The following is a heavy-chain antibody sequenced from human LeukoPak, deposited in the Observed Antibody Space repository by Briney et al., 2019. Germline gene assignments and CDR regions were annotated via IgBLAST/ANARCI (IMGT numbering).Heavy chain of an antibody. CDR2: ISAYNGNT. D-gene: IGHD6-19*01. CDR3: ASIAVAGPYYYYGMDV. CDR1: GYTFTSYG. V-gene: IGHV1-18*01. Sequence: ASVKVSCKASGYTFTSYGISWVRQAPGQGLEWMGWISAYNGNTNYAQKLQGRVTMTTDTSTSTAYMELRSLRSDDTAVYYCASIAVAGPYYYYGMDVWGQGTTVTASS. J-gene: IGHJ6*02.